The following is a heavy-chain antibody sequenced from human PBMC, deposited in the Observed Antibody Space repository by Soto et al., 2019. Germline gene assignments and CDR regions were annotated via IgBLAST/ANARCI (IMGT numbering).Heavy chain of an antibody. CDR1: GGSISSGDYY. CDR2: IYYSGST. V-gene: IGHV4-30-4*01. CDR3: ARLYYYGSGSYLYYFDY. J-gene: IGHJ4*02. D-gene: IGHD3-10*01. Sequence: QVQLQESGPGLVKPSQTLSLTCTVSGGSISSGDYYWSWIRQPPGKGLEWIGYIYYSGSTYYNPSLKRRVTISVDTSKNQFSLKLSSVTAADTAVYYCARLYYYGSGSYLYYFDYWGQGTLVTVSS.